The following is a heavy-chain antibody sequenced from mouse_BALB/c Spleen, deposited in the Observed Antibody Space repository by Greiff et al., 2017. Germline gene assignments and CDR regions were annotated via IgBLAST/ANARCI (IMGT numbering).Heavy chain of an antibody. CDR1: GYTFNSYT. D-gene: IGHD2-1*01. Sequence: QVQLQQSGAELARPGASVKMSCKASGYTFNSYTMHWVKQRPGQGLEWIGYINPSSGYTNYNQKFKDKATLTADKSSSTAYMQLSSLTSEDSAVYYCAYGNYYAMDYWGQGTSVTVSS. CDR2: INPSSGYT. CDR3: AYGNYYAMDY. J-gene: IGHJ4*01. V-gene: IGHV1-4*01.